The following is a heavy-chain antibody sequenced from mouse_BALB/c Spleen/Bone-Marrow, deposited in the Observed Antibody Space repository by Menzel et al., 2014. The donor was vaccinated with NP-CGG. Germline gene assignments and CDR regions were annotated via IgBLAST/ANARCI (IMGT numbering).Heavy chain of an antibody. V-gene: IGHV14-3*02. J-gene: IGHJ4*01. CDR3: VRATPYYPLDY. CDR1: GFNIKDTY. Sequence: EVQLQQSGAELVKPGASVKLSCTASGFNIKDTYIHWVKPRPEQGLEWIGRIDPGSGSTKYDPKFQGKATIKADTSSNTAYVQLSSLTSEDTAVYYCVRATPYYPLDYWGQGNSVTVSS. CDR2: IDPGSGST.